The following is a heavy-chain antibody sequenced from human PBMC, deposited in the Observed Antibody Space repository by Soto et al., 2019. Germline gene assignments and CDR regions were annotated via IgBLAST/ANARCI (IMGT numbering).Heavy chain of an antibody. D-gene: IGHD3-3*01. CDR3: ATDPAEYYDFCGGYPDLACMDV. CDR1: GFTFSSYS. J-gene: IGHJ6*02. Sequence: GGSLRLSCAASGFTFSSYSMNWVRQAPGKGLEWVSSISSSSSYIYYADSVKGRFTISRDNAKNSLYLQMNSLRAEDTAVYYCATDPAEYYDFCGGYPDLACMDVWGQGTTVTVSS. CDR2: ISSSSSYI. V-gene: IGHV3-21*01.